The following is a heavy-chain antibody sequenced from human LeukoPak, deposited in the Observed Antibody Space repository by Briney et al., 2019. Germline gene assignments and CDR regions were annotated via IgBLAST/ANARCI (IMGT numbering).Heavy chain of an antibody. CDR2: INQDGNVK. Sequence: GGSLRLSCAASGFTFTKYWMSWIRQAPGKGLEWVANINQDGNVKYYVDSVRGRFIISRDSAKNSLYLQMNSLRAEDTAVYYCARDENWGQGTLVTVSS. CDR1: GFTFTKYW. J-gene: IGHJ4*02. CDR3: ARDEN. V-gene: IGHV3-7*03.